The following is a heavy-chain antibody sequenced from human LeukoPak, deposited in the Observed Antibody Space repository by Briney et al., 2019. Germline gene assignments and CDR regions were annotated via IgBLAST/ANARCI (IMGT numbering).Heavy chain of an antibody. CDR1: GGTFSSYA. CDR2: IIPIFGIA. Sequence: SVKVSCKASGGTFSSYAISWVRQAPGQGLEWMGRIIPIFGIANYARKFQGRVTITADKSTSTAYMELSSLRSEDTAVYYCARQGADQLLFDYWGQGTLVTVSS. CDR3: ARQGADQLLFDY. V-gene: IGHV1-69*04. D-gene: IGHD2-2*01. J-gene: IGHJ4*02.